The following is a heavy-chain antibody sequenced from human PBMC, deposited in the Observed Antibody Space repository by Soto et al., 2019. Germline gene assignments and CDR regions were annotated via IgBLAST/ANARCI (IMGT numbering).Heavy chain of an antibody. Sequence: QVQLVESGGGVVQPGRSLRLSCAASGFTFSTSGMHWVRQAPGKGLEWVAVIWSDGSNRYYADSVKGRFTISKDNSKNTRYQQMDSLRAEDTAVYFCARDKGGDAFDIWGQGTMVTVS. J-gene: IGHJ3*02. CDR1: GFTFSTSG. V-gene: IGHV3-33*01. CDR2: IWSDGSNR. CDR3: ARDKGGDAFDI. D-gene: IGHD3-16*01.